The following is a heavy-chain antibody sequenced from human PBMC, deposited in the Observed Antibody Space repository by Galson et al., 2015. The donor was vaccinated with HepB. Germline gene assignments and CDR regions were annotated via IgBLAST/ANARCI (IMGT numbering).Heavy chain of an antibody. CDR2: IDPSDSYT. CDR3: ARLLTYCGGDCYSGDY. Sequence: LRISCQGSGYRFTSYWISWVRQMPGKGLEWMGRIDPSDSYTKYSPSFQGHVTISADKSISTAYLQWSSLKASDTAMYYCARLLTYCGGDCYSGDYWGQGTLVTVSS. V-gene: IGHV5-10-1*01. D-gene: IGHD2-21*02. CDR1: GYRFTSYW. J-gene: IGHJ4*02.